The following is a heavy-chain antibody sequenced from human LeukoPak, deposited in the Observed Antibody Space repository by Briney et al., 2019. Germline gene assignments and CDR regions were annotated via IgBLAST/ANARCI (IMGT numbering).Heavy chain of an antibody. D-gene: IGHD2-2*01. J-gene: IGHJ4*02. CDR2: IRSEAYGGTT. V-gene: IGHV3-49*03. Sequence: GRSLRLSCTASGFTFGDYAMSWFRQAPGKGLEWVGFIRSEAYGGTTEYAASVKGRFTISRDDSKSIAYLQMSSLKTEDTAVYYCTTDRGFVVVVPAADYWGQGTLVTVSS. CDR3: TTDRGFVVVVPAADY. CDR1: GFTFGDYA.